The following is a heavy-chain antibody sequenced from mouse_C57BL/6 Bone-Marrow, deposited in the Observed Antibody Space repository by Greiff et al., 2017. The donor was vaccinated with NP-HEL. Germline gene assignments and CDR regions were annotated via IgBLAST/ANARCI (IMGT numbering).Heavy chain of an antibody. V-gene: IGHV1-26*01. CDR3: ARSPYASGAMDY. CDR2: INPNNGGT. Sequence: EVQLQQSGPELVKPGASVKISCKASGYTFTDYYMNWVKQSHGKSLEWIGDINPNNGGTSYNQKFKGKATLTVDKSSSTAYMELRSLTSEDSAVYYCARSPYASGAMDYWGQGTSVTVSS. D-gene: IGHD6-1*01. CDR1: GYTFTDYY. J-gene: IGHJ4*01.